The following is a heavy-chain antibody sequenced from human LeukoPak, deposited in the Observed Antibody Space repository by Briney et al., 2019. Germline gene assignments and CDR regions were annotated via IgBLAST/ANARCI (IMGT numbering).Heavy chain of an antibody. CDR1: GFTFDDYA. Sequence: GGSLRLSCAASGFTFDDYAMHWVRQAPGKGLEWVSGISWNSGSIGYADSVKGRFTISRDNAKNSLYLQMNSLRAEDMALYYCARGYYYDSSGLDYWGQGTLVTVSS. D-gene: IGHD3-22*01. CDR2: ISWNSGSI. J-gene: IGHJ4*02. V-gene: IGHV3-9*03. CDR3: ARGYYYDSSGLDY.